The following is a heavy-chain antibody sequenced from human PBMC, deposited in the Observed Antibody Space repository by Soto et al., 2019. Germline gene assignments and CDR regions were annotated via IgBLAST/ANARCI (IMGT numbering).Heavy chain of an antibody. CDR2: ISYDGSNK. J-gene: IGHJ6*02. V-gene: IGHV3-30-3*01. Sequence: PGGSLRLSCAASGFTFSSYAMHWVRQAPGKGLEWVAVISYDGSNKYYADSVKGRFTISRDNSKNTLYLQMNSLRAEDTAVYYCARLCLRVVCPYGMDVWGQGTTVTVSS. CDR1: GFTFSSYA. CDR3: ARLCLRVVCPYGMDV. D-gene: IGHD2-15*01.